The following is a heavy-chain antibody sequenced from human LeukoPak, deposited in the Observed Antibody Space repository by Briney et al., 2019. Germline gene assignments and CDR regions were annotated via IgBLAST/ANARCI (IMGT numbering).Heavy chain of an antibody. J-gene: IGHJ6*02. Sequence: SETLSLTCAVSADSFSSHYWTWIRQPPGKGLEWIGYISYIGSTNYNPSLKSRVTISIDTSKNQFSLKLSSVTAADTAVYFCAREMKGNNDFLTGQYHSYHHGMDVWGQGTTVIVSS. D-gene: IGHD3-9*01. V-gene: IGHV4-59*11. CDR1: ADSFSSHY. CDR2: ISYIGST. CDR3: AREMKGNNDFLTGQYHSYHHGMDV.